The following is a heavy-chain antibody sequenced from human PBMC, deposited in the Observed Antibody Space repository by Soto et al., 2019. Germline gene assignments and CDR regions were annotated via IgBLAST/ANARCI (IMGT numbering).Heavy chain of an antibody. CDR2: INAGNGNT. V-gene: IGHV1-3*01. Sequence: ASVKVSCKASGYTFTSYSMHWVRQAPGQRLEWMGWINAGNGNTKYSQKFQGRVTITRDTSASTAYMELSSLRSEDTAVYYCARSPGYSYGDYWGQGTLVTVSS. CDR1: GYTFTSYS. CDR3: ARSPGYSYGDY. J-gene: IGHJ4*02. D-gene: IGHD5-18*01.